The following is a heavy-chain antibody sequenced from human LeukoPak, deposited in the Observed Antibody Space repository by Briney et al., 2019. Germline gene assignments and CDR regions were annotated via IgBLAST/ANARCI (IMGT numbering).Heavy chain of an antibody. CDR3: ARVEQLAPDE. CDR2: IYYSGST. J-gene: IGHJ4*02. CDR1: GCSISSSSYY. V-gene: IGHV4-39*01. D-gene: IGHD6-6*01. Sequence: SETVSLTCTVSGCSISSSSYYWVWIRQPPGKGLVGIGSIYYSGSTYYNPSLKSRVTISVDTSKSQFSLKLSSVTAADTAVYYCARVEQLAPDEWGQGTLVTVSS.